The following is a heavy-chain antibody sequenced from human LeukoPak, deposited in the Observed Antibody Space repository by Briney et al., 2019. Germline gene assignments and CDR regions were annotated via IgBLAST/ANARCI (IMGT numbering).Heavy chain of an antibody. D-gene: IGHD6-25*01. J-gene: IGHJ4*02. CDR1: GGSISSYY. CDR3: ARRVRAAFDY. V-gene: IGHV4-59*08. Sequence: SETLSLTCTVSGGSISSYYWSWIRQPPGKGLEWIGYIYYSGSTNYNPSLKSRVTISVDTSKNQFSLKLSSVTAADTAVYYCARRVRAAFDYWGQGTLVTVSS. CDR2: IYYSGST.